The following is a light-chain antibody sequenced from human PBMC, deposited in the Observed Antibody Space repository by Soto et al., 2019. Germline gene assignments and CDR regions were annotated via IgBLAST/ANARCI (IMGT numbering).Light chain of an antibody. Sequence: QSVLTQPPSASGTPGQRVTISCSGSSSNIGSNTVNWYQQLPRTAPKLLIYSNIKRPSGVPDRFSGSKSGTSASLAISGLQSEEEADYYCAAWDDSLNGLWVFGGGTQLTVL. CDR3: AAWDDSLNGLWV. V-gene: IGLV1-44*01. J-gene: IGLJ3*02. CDR2: SNI. CDR1: SSNIGSNT.